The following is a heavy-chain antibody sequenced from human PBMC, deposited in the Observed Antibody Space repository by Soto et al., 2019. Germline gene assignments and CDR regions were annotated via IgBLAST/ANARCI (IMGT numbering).Heavy chain of an antibody. CDR1: GGSISRGGYS. CDR3: ARTGSVTAFDY. CDR2: IYHSGST. V-gene: IGHV4-30-2*01. J-gene: IGHJ4*02. D-gene: IGHD3-10*01. Sequence: QLQLQESGSGMLKPSQTLSLTCAVSGGSISRGGYSWSWIRQPPGKGLEWIGYIYHSGSTYYNPSLKSRVTISVDRSKNQFSLKLSSVTAADTAVYYWARTGSVTAFDYWVQGTLVTVSS.